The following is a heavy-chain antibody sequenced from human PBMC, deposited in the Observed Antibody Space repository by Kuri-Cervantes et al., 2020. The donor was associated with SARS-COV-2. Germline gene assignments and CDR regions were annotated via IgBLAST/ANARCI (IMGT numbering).Heavy chain of an antibody. CDR3: ARVGNSGSYYDYYYYMDV. CDR1: GGSISSSSYY. J-gene: IGHJ6*03. V-gene: IGHV4-39*07. CDR2: IYYSGST. D-gene: IGHD1-26*01. Sequence: SETLSLTCTVSGGSISSSSYYWGWIRQPPGKGLEWIGSIYYSGSTNYNPSLKSRVTISVDTSKNQFSLKLSSVTAADTAVYYCARVGNSGSYYDYYYYMDVWGKGTTVTVSS.